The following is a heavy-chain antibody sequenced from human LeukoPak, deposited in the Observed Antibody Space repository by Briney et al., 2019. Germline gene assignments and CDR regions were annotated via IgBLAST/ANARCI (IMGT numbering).Heavy chain of an antibody. CDR3: ARHWTGVWRYFQH. CDR2: INHSGST. D-gene: IGHD3/OR15-3a*01. V-gene: IGHV4-34*01. Sequence: GSLRLSCAASGFTFSSYSMNWVRQAPGKGLEWIGEINHSGSTNYNPSLKSRVTISVDTSKNQFSLKLSSVTAADTAVYYCARHWTGVWRYFQHWGQGTLVTVSS. J-gene: IGHJ1*01. CDR1: GFTFSSYS.